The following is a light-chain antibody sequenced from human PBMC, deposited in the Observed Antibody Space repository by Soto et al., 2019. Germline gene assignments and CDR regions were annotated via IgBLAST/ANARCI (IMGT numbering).Light chain of an antibody. CDR1: QSVSSSY. V-gene: IGKV3-20*01. CDR3: QQYGTPRSVT. CDR2: GAS. J-gene: IGKJ1*01. Sequence: EIVLTQSPGTLSLSPGERATLSCRASQSVSSSYLAWYQQKPGQAPRLLIFGASSRATGIPDRFSGSGFGTDFTLTISKVEPEDFAVYYCQQYGTPRSVTFGQGTTV.